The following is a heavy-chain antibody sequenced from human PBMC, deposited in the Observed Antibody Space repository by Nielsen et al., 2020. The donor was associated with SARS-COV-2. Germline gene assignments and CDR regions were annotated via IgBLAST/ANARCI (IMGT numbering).Heavy chain of an antibody. V-gene: IGHV1-69*06. Sequence: SVKVSCKASGGPFSNFALNWVRQAPGQGLEWMGSIIPIFGTPKYAQRFQCRVTITADTSASTAYMELKSLRSEDTAVYYCARPGLQYSFGPFDDWGQGTQVTVSS. CDR3: ARPGLQYSFGPFDD. D-gene: IGHD3-3*01. J-gene: IGHJ4*02. CDR2: IIPIFGTP. CDR1: GGPFSNFA.